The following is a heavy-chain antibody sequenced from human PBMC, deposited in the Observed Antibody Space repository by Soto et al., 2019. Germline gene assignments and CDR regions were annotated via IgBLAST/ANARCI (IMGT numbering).Heavy chain of an antibody. J-gene: IGHJ6*03. D-gene: IGHD4-17*01. CDR2: ISYDGSNK. CDR1: RFNFSRYG. V-gene: IGHV3-30*18. Sequence: PGRSLRLSFAASRFNFSRYGINWVRQAPEKGLERVAVISYDGSNKYYADSVKGRFTISRDNSKNTLYLQMNGLRAEDTAVYYCAKVEWATVTVWPGIEDNYYLEVWGKGTTVNVSS. CDR3: AKVEWATVTVWPGIEDNYYLEV.